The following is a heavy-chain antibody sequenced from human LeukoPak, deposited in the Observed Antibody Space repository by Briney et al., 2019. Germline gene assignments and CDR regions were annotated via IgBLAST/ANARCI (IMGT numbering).Heavy chain of an antibody. CDR1: GYTFTSYA. V-gene: IGHV7-4-1*02. J-gene: IGHJ4*02. Sequence: GASVKVSCKASGYTFTSYAMNWVRQAPGQGLEWMGWINTNTGNPTYAQGFTGRFVFSLDTSVSTAYLQISSLKTEDSAVYYCVRDWGGWNQAYWGQGTLVTVSS. CDR2: INTNTGNP. D-gene: IGHD1-1*01. CDR3: VRDWGGWNQAY.